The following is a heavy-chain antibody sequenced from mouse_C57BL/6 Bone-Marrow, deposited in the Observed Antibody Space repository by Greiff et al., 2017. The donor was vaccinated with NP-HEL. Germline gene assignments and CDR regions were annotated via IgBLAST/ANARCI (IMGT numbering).Heavy chain of an antibody. CDR3: ARMTCTVSYYCDY. Sequence: QVQLQQPGAELVMPGASVKLSCKASGYTFTSYWMHWVKQRPGQGLEWIGEIDPSDSYTNYNQKFKGKSTLTVDKSSSTAYMQLSNLTSEVSAFYYCARMTCTVSYYCDYWCQGTTLTVSS. V-gene: IGHV1-69*01. CDR2: IDPSDSYT. D-gene: IGHD1-1*01. J-gene: IGHJ2*01. CDR1: GYTFTSYW.